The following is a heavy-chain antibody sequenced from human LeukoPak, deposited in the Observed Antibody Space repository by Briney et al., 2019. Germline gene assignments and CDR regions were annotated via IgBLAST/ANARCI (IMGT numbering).Heavy chain of an antibody. V-gene: IGHV3-23*01. CDR1: GFTFSSYA. D-gene: IGHD6-13*01. CDR3: AKVLPSSSWYCYFDY. J-gene: IGHJ4*02. Sequence: GGSLRLSCAASGFTFSSYAMSWVRQALGKGLEWVSVVSGSGGSTYYADSVKGRFTISRDNSKNTLYLQMNSLRAEDTAVYYCAKVLPSSSWYCYFDYWGQGTLVTVSS. CDR2: VSGSGGST.